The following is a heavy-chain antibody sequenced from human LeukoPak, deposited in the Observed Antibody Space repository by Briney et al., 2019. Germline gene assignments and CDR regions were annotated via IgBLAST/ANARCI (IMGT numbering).Heavy chain of an antibody. CDR3: GKYTTKGSGSYYYYGRDF. J-gene: IGHJ6*01. V-gene: IGHV5-51*01. CDR1: GYSFTSYW. D-gene: IGHD3-10*01. Sequence: GESLKTSCKGSGYSFTSYWIGWVRKMPGKGLEWMGIIYPGDSDPSYSPSFQGQVTISADKSITTAYLQWSSLKASDTAMFSFGKYTTKGSGSYYYYGRDFGGQGTTVTVSS. CDR2: IYPGDSDP.